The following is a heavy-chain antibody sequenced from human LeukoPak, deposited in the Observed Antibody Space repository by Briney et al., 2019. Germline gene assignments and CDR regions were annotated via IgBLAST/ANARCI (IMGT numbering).Heavy chain of an antibody. CDR2: IYYSGST. CDR1: GGSISRSSYY. J-gene: IGHJ4*02. V-gene: IGHV4-39*07. CDR3: ARIYGDYVYYFDY. Sequence: SENLSLTCSVSGGSISRSSYYWGWIRQPPGKGLEWIGSIYYSGSTYYNPSLKSRVTISVDTSKNQFSLKLSSVTAADTAVYYCARIYGDYVYYFDYWGQGTLVTVSS. D-gene: IGHD4-17*01.